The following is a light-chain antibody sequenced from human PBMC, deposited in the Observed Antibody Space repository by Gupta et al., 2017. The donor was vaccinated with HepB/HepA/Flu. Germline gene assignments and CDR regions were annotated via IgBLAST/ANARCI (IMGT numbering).Light chain of an antibody. CDR2: WAS. J-gene: IGKJ3*01. V-gene: IGKV4-1*01. CDR3: QQEYSGPCT. Sequence: DIVMTQSPDSLAVSLGERATINCKSSQSILYNSYNKNYLAWYQQKPGQPPKLLFYWASIRESGVPDRFSGSGSGTDFSLTISSLQAEDVAVYYCQQEYSGPCTFGLGTKVEIK. CDR1: QSILYNSYNKNY.